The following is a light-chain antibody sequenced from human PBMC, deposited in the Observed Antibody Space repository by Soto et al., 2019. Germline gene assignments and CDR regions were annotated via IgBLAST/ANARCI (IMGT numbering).Light chain of an antibody. CDR2: GAS. Sequence: TRSSATLCVPPWESASLSYRASQSVNSYLAWYQQKLGQAPRVLIFGASTRDTGIPARFSGSGSGTESSLTINSLQSEDFAVYYCQEYNTWPWTFGQGTKVDIK. V-gene: IGKV3-15*01. J-gene: IGKJ1*01. CDR3: QEYNTWPWT. CDR1: QSVNSY.